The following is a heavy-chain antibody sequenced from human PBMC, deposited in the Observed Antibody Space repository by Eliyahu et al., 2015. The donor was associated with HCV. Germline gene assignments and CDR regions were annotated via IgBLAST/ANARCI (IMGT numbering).Heavy chain of an antibody. CDR1: GGSFMVYS. V-gene: IGHV4-34*01. Sequence: QVQLQQWGAGLLKPSETLSLTCAVYGGSFMVYSGGWIRQPPGKGLEWIGEINHSGSTNYNPSLKSRVTISVDTSKNQFSLKLSSVTAADTAVYYCARGGGDSSSTYYWGQGTLVTVSS. J-gene: IGHJ4*02. D-gene: IGHD6-6*01. CDR3: ARGGGDSSSTYY. CDR2: INHSGST.